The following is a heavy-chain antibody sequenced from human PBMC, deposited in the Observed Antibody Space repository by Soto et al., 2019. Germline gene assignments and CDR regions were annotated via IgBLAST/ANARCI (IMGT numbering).Heavy chain of an antibody. CDR3: ARVTGTHNDAFDI. Sequence: PSETLSLTCAVYGGSFSGYYWSWIRQPPGKGLEWIGEINHSGSTNYNPSLKSRVTISVDTSKNQFSLKLSSVTAADTAVYYCARVTGTHNDAFDIWGQGTMVTVS. D-gene: IGHD1-1*01. CDR1: GGSFSGYY. J-gene: IGHJ3*02. CDR2: INHSGST. V-gene: IGHV4-34*01.